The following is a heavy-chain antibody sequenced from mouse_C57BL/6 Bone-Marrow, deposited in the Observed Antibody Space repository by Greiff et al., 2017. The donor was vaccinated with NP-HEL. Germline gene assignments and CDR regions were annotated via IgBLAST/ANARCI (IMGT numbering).Heavy chain of an antibody. CDR3: ARDETAQAIAY. CDR1: GFTFSSYA. Sequence: EVQLVESGGGLVKPGGSLKLSCAASGFTFSSYAMSWVRQTPEKRLEWVATISDGGSYTYYPDNVKGRFTISRDNAKNNLYLQMSHLKSEDTAMYYCARDETAQAIAYWGQGTLVTVSA. D-gene: IGHD3-2*02. CDR2: ISDGGSYT. V-gene: IGHV5-4*01. J-gene: IGHJ3*01.